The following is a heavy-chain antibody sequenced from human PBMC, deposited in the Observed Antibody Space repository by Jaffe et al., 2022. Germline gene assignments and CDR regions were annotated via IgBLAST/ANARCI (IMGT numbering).Heavy chain of an antibody. J-gene: IGHJ6*03. D-gene: IGHD2-2*01. CDR1: GFTFSSYW. Sequence: EVQLVESGGGLVQPGGSLRLSCAASGFTFSSYWMHWVRQAPGKGLVWVSRINSDGSSTSYADSVKGRFTISRDNAKNTLYLQMNSLRAEDTAVYYCARDLVGVDPYYYYYMDVWGKGTTVTVSS. CDR3: ARDLVGVDPYYYYYMDV. V-gene: IGHV3-74*01. CDR2: INSDGSST.